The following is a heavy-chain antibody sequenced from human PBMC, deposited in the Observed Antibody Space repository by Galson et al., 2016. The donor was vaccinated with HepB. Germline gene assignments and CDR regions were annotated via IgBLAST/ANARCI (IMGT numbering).Heavy chain of an antibody. D-gene: IGHD3-22*01. CDR3: ARGDYYDRSSDAFEI. CDR1: GESFSGYY. CDR2: IRHSGST. J-gene: IGHJ3*02. V-gene: IGHV4-34*01. Sequence: ETLSLTCAVYGESFSGYYWSWIRQPPGKGLEWIGEIRHSGSTNYSPSLKSRVTISVDTSKNQFSLKLRSVTAADTAVYYCARGDYYDRSSDAFEIWGQGTMVTVSS.